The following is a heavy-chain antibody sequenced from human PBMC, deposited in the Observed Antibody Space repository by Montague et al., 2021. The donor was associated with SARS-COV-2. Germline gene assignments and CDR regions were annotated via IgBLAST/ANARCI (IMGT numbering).Heavy chain of an antibody. Sequence: SETLSLTCTVSDGSISSYYWSWIRQPPGKGLEWIGYIYYSGSTNYNPSLKSRVTISVDTSKNQFSLKLSPVTAADTAVYYCARWGLYGGNPGDGAFDIWGQGTMVTVSS. D-gene: IGHD4-23*01. CDR3: ARWGLYGGNPGDGAFDI. J-gene: IGHJ3*02. CDR2: IYYSGST. V-gene: IGHV4-59*01. CDR1: DGSISSYY.